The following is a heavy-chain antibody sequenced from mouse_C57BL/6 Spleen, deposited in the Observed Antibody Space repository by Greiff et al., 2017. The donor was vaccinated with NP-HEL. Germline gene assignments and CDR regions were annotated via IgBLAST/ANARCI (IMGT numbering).Heavy chain of an antibody. Sequence: VQLQQSGPELVKPGASVKISCKASGYSFTGYYMNWVKPSPEKSLEWIGEINPSTDGTTYNQKFKAKATLTVDKSSSTADMQLKSLTSEDSAVYYCARKNWDYAMDYWGQGTSVTVSS. CDR3: ARKNWDYAMDY. D-gene: IGHD4-1*01. CDR2: INPSTDGT. J-gene: IGHJ4*01. V-gene: IGHV1-42*01. CDR1: GYSFTGYY.